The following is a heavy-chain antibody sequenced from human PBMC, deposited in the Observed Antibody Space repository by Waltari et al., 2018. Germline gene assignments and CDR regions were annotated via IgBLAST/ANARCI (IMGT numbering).Heavy chain of an antibody. D-gene: IGHD5-18*01. CDR2: IYTSGNN. V-gene: IGHV4-61*02. CDR3: AREAGGYSYGYLNYYYYGMDV. Sequence: QVQLQESGPGLVKPSQTLSLTCTVSGGSISSGSYYWSWIRQPAGKGLAWIGRIYTSGNNKHNPPLKSRVTISVDTSKNQFSLKLSSGTAADTAVYYCAREAGGYSYGYLNYYYYGMDVWGQGTTVTVSS. CDR1: GGSISSGSYY. J-gene: IGHJ6*02.